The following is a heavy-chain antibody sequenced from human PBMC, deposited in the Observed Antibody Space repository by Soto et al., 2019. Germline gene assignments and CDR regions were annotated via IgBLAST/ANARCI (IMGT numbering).Heavy chain of an antibody. CDR2: ISYDGSNK. V-gene: IGHV3-30*18. CDR3: AKDRSGIASALDY. D-gene: IGHD6-13*01. J-gene: IGHJ4*02. Sequence: LGGSLRLSCAASGFTFSSYGMHWVRQAPGKGLEWVAVISYDGSNKYYADSVKGRFTISRDNSKNTLYLQMNSLRAEDTALYYCAKDRSGIASALDYWGQGTLVTVSS. CDR1: GFTFSSYG.